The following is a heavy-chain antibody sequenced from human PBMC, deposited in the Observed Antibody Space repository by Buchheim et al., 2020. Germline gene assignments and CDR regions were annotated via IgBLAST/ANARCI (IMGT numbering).Heavy chain of an antibody. CDR1: SGSISSYY. J-gene: IGHJ5*02. V-gene: IGHV4-59*12. D-gene: IGHD3-3*01. CDR3: AAGDYWSHPENWFDP. Sequence: QVQLQESGPGLVKSSETLSLTCSVSSGSISSYYWNWIRQPPGKGLEWIGHIYYTGTTRYNPSLKSRVSISVDKSRNQLPLNLTSVTAADTAIYYCAAGDYWSHPENWFDPWGQGAL. CDR2: IYYTGTT.